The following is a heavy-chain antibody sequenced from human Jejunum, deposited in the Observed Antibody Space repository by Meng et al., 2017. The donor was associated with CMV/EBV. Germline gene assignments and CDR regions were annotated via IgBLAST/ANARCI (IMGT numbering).Heavy chain of an antibody. Sequence: SCAASGFPFSDYFMMWVRQAPGKGLEWVANIDPDGSQTYYVDSVKGRFTISRDNAKKSLYLQMNSLRAEDTAVYYCASHAGYWGQGTLVTVSS. CDR2: IDPDGSQT. V-gene: IGHV3-7*01. CDR3: ASHAGY. CDR1: GFPFSDYF. J-gene: IGHJ4*02.